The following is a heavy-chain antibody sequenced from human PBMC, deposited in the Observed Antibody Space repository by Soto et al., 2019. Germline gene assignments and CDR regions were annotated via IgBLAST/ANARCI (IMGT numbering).Heavy chain of an antibody. J-gene: IGHJ3*02. CDR2: ISYDGSNK. Sequence: GGSLRLSCAASGFTFSSYGMHWVRQAPGKGLEWVAVISYDGSNKYYADSVKGRFTISRDNSKNTLYLQMNSLRAEDTAVYYCAKSSSDYVDAFDIWGQGTMVTVS. CDR1: GFTFSSYG. V-gene: IGHV3-30*18. CDR3: AKSSSDYVDAFDI. D-gene: IGHD4-17*01.